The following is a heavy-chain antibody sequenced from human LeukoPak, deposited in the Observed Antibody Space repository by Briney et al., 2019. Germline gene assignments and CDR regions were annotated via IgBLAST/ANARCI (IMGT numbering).Heavy chain of an antibody. CDR3: ARERDGDYARGLDY. V-gene: IGHV1-2*06. D-gene: IGHD4-17*01. J-gene: IGHJ4*02. CDR2: INPNTGGT. Sequence: ASVKVSCKASGYTFTGYYMHWVRQAPGQGLEWMGRINPNTGGTNYVQKPQGRVTVTRDTSISTAYMELSSLRSDDTAVYYCARERDGDYARGLDYWGQGTLVTVSS. CDR1: GYTFTGYY.